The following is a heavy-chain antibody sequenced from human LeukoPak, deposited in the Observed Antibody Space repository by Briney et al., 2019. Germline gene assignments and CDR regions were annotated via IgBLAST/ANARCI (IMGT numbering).Heavy chain of an antibody. D-gene: IGHD1-26*01. V-gene: IGHV3-64*01. CDR1: GFTFSSYS. Sequence: GGSLRLSCAASGFTFSSYSMNWVRQAPGKGLEYVSAISSNGGSTYYANSVKGRFTISRDNSKNTLYLQMGSLRAEDMAVYYCARGQSRWELLNPPDYWGQGTLVTVSS. J-gene: IGHJ4*02. CDR2: ISSNGGST. CDR3: ARGQSRWELLNPPDY.